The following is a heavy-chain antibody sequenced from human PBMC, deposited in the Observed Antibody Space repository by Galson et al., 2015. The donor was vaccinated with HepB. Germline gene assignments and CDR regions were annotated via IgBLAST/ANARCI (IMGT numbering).Heavy chain of an antibody. J-gene: IGHJ6*02. CDR3: ASPLPADVGGYGMDV. CDR1: GFTFNRYG. Sequence: SLRLSCAVSGFTFNRYGMHWVRQAPGKGLEWVAVISSDEIDKYYADSVKGRFTISRDNSKNTLYLQMNSLRAEDSAVYYCASPLPADVGGYGMDVWGQGTTVTVSS. D-gene: IGHD2-2*01. CDR2: ISSDEIDK. V-gene: IGHV3-30*03.